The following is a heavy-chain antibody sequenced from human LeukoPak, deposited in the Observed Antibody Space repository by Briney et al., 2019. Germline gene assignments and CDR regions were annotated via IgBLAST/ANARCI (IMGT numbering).Heavy chain of an antibody. J-gene: IGHJ4*02. V-gene: IGHV3-21*01. CDR2: ISSSSSYI. CDR3: ARIPPSRIAAAGYIDY. Sequence: GGSLRLSCAASGFIFDDYLIHWVRQLPGKGLEWVSSISSSSSYIYYADSVKGRFTISRDNAKNSLYLQMNSLRAEDTAVYYCARIPPSRIAAAGYIDYWGQGTLVTVSS. CDR1: GFIFDDYL. D-gene: IGHD6-13*01.